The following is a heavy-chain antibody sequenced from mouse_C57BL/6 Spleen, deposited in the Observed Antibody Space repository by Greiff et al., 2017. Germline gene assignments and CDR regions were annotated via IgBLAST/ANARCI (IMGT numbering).Heavy chain of an antibody. CDR3: ARKGSSCYFDY. J-gene: IGHJ2*01. Sequence: QVQLKQPGAELVMPGASVKLSCKASGYTFTSYWMHWVKQRPGQGLEWIGEIDPSDSYTNYNQKFKGKSTLTVDKSSSTAYMQLSSLTSEDSAVYYCARKGSSCYFDYWGQGTTLTVSS. D-gene: IGHD3-2*02. CDR2: IDPSDSYT. V-gene: IGHV1-69*01. CDR1: GYTFTSYW.